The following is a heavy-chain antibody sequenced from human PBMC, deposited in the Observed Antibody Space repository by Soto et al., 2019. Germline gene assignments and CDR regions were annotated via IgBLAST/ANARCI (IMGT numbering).Heavy chain of an antibody. D-gene: IGHD2-15*01. CDR2: INDDGTSI. J-gene: IGHJ4*02. Sequence: RGPLRLSCEASGCKISRYWIHSVRQAPGKGLVWVSRINDDGTSINNADLVKGRFTISRDNAKNTVYLQMSSLRAEDTAVYYCAREDGNAFDYWGQGTLVTVS. CDR1: GCKISRYW. CDR3: AREDGNAFDY. V-gene: IGHV3-74*01.